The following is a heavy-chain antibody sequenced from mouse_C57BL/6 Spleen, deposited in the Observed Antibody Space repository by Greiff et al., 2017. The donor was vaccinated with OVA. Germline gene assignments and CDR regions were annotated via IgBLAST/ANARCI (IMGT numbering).Heavy chain of an antibody. J-gene: IGHJ4*01. D-gene: IGHD1-1*01. V-gene: IGHV5-17*01. Sequence: EVHLVESGGGLVKPGGSLKLSCAASGFTFSDYGMHWVRQAPEKGLEWVAYISSGSSTIYYADTVKGRFTISRDNAKNTLFLQMTSLRSEDTAMYYCARPYGSSPRYAMDYWGQGTSVTVSS. CDR2: ISSGSSTI. CDR3: ARPYGSSPRYAMDY. CDR1: GFTFSDYG.